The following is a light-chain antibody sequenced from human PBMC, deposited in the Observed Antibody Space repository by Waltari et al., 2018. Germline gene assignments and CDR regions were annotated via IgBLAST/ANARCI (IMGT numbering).Light chain of an antibody. CDR3: QQYNSYET. V-gene: IGKV1-5*03. Sequence: DIQMTQSPSTLSASLGDRVTITCRASQSISSWLAWYQQKPGKAPKLLIYKASSLESGVPSRFSGSGSGTEFTLTISSLQPDDFATYYCQQYNSYETFGQGTKVEIK. CDR2: KAS. J-gene: IGKJ1*01. CDR1: QSISSW.